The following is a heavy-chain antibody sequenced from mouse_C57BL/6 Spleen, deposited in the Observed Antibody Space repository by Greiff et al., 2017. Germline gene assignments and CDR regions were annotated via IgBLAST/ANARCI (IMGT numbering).Heavy chain of an antibody. CDR3: ARRRDAMDY. Sequence: QVQLQQPGAELVRPGTSVTLSCKASGYTFTSYWMHWVKQRPGQGLEWIGVIDPSDSYTNYNQKFKGKATLTVDTSSSTAYMQLSSLTSGDSAVYYCARRRDAMDYWGQGTSVTVSS. CDR2: IDPSDSYT. J-gene: IGHJ4*01. V-gene: IGHV1-59*01. CDR1: GYTFTSYW.